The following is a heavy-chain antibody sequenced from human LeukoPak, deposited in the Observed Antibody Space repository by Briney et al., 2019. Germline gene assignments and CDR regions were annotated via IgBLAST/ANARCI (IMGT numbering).Heavy chain of an antibody. J-gene: IGHJ6*02. V-gene: IGHV3-74*01. CDR3: AREYSSSWRIYYYYGMDV. Sequence: GGSLRLSCAASGFTFSSYWMHWVRQAPGKGLMWLSRINSDESSTSYADSVKGRFTISRDNAQNTLYLQMNSLRAEDTAVYYCAREYSSSWRIYYYYGMDVWGQGTTVTVSS. CDR2: INSDESST. D-gene: IGHD6-13*01. CDR1: GFTFSSYW.